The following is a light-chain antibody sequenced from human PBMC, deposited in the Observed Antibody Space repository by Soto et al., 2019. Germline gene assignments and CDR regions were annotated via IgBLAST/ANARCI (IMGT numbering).Light chain of an antibody. CDR1: SSDVGGYNY. V-gene: IGLV2-14*01. Sequence: QSVLTQPASVSGSPGQSITISCTGTSSDVGGYNYVSWYQQHPGKAPKLMIYEVSNRPSGFSNRVSGSKSGNTASLTISGIQAEDEADYYCSSYTTSSTHWVFGGGTKLTVL. J-gene: IGLJ3*02. CDR2: EVS. CDR3: SSYTTSSTHWV.